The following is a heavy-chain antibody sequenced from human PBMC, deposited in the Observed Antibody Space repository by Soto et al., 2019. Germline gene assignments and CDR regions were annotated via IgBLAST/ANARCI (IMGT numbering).Heavy chain of an antibody. CDR2: IWYDGSNK. V-gene: IGHV3-33*01. CDR3: AREDGVNTQAEYYYYGMDV. CDR1: GFTFSSYG. Sequence: QVQLVESGGGVVQPGRSLRLSCAASGFTFSSYGMHWVRQARGKGLEWVAVIWYDGSNKYYADSVKGRFTISRDNSKNTLYLQMNSLRAEDTAVYYCAREDGVNTQAEYYYYGMDVWGQGTTVTVSS. J-gene: IGHJ6*02. D-gene: IGHD3-22*01.